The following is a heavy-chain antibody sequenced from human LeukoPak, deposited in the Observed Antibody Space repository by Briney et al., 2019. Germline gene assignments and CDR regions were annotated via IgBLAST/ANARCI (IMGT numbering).Heavy chain of an antibody. D-gene: IGHD6-19*01. Sequence: ASVKVSCKASGYTFTSYGISWVRQAPGQGLEWMGWISAYNGNTNYAQKLQGRVTMTTDTSTSTAYMELRGLRSDDTAVYYCARDRIGQWLAKYYYYYYGMDVWGQGTTVTVSS. CDR2: ISAYNGNT. CDR3: ARDRIGQWLAKYYYYYYGMDV. CDR1: GYTFTSYG. J-gene: IGHJ6*02. V-gene: IGHV1-18*01.